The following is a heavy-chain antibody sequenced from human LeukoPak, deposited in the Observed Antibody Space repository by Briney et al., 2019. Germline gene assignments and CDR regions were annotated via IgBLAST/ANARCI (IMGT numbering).Heavy chain of an antibody. Sequence: GGSLRLSCAASGFTLSSYATSWVRQAPGKGLEWVSAISGSGGSTYYADSVKGRFTISRDNSKNTLYLQMNSLRAEDTAVYYCARDGGELTAQNYYYYGMDVWGQGTTVTVSS. CDR3: ARDGGELTAQNYYYYGMDV. V-gene: IGHV3-23*01. CDR2: ISGSGGST. D-gene: IGHD1-26*01. J-gene: IGHJ6*02. CDR1: GFTLSSYA.